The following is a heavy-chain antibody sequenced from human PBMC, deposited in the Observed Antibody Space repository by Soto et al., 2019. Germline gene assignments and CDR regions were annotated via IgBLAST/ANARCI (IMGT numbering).Heavy chain of an antibody. CDR3: ARATPAGSADF. Sequence: QVQLQESGPELVKPSQTLSLTCTVSGGSNIRDGYYWSWIRQHPGKGLEWIAYISYSGSSYSNPSLKGRVTISADTSKNQFSLRLTSVTAADTAVYFCARATPAGSADFWGQGTLVTVSS. D-gene: IGHD2-2*01. CDR1: GGSNIRDGYY. CDR2: ISYSGSS. V-gene: IGHV4-31*03. J-gene: IGHJ4*02.